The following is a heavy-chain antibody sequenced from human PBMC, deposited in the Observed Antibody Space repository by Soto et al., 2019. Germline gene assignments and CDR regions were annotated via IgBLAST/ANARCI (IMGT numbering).Heavy chain of an antibody. Sequence: LSLTCSVSGVSISSYFWSWIRQAPGRGLEWIGYTYHRGSTNYSPSLKSRVAISLDTSENQFSLKVNSVTAADTAVYYCARIGGYHGPLDYWGQGTPVTVSS. D-gene: IGHD6-25*01. CDR2: TYHRGST. V-gene: IGHV4-59*01. J-gene: IGHJ4*02. CDR1: GVSISSYF. CDR3: ARIGGYHGPLDY.